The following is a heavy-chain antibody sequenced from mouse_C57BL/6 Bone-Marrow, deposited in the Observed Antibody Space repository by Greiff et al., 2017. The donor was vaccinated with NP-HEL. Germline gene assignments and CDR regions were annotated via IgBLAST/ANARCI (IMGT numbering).Heavy chain of an antibody. V-gene: IGHV1-82*01. CDR2: IYPGDGDT. J-gene: IGHJ4*01. Sequence: QVQLQQSGPELVKPGASVKISCKASGYAFSSSWMNWVKQRPGKGLEWIGRIYPGDGDTNYNGKFKGKATLTADKSSSTAYMQLSSLTSEDSAVYFCARRSSYYAMDYGGQGTSVTVTA. CDR3: ARRSSYYAMDY. CDR1: GYAFSSSW.